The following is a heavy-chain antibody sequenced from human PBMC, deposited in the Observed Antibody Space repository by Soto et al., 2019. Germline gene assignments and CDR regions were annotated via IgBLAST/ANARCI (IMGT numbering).Heavy chain of an antibody. D-gene: IGHD2-15*01. V-gene: IGHV3-15*01. CDR1: GFTFTNVC. Sequence: EVKLVASGGGLVRSGESLSLSGAASGFTFTNVCMSWVRQATGTGLEWVGSIKGKTAGETRDYAAVLKGRFTISREDSKTTVYLQMNRLKTEYTAVDYCTKIGPVADELDYWGRGTLVTVAA. CDR3: TKIGPVADELDY. J-gene: IGHJ4*02. CDR2: IKGKTAGETR.